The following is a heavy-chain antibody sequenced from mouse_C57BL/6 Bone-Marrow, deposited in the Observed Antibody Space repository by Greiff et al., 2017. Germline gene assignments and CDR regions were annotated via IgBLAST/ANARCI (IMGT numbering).Heavy chain of an antibody. CDR2: ISNLAYSI. CDR1: GFTFSDYG. D-gene: IGHD1-1*01. Sequence: DVKLVESGGGLVQPGGSLKLSCAASGFTFSDYGMAWVRQAPRKGPEWVAFISNLAYSIYYADTVTGRFTISRENAKNTLYLEMSSLRSEDTAMYYCARRGFSYYGSFYAMDYWGQGTSVTVSS. CDR3: ARRGFSYYGSFYAMDY. J-gene: IGHJ4*01. V-gene: IGHV5-15*04.